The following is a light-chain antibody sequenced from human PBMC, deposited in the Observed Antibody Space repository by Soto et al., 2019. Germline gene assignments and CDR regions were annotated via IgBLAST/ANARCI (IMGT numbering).Light chain of an antibody. CDR2: GSS. Sequence: EIVLTQSPGTLSLSPGERVTLSCRASQSVSSSYLAWYQQKPGQAPRLLIYGSSSRSTGIPDRLSGSGSETDFPLTISSLEPEDFAVYYCQQYGSSLFTFGPGTKVDIK. J-gene: IGKJ3*01. CDR1: QSVSSSY. V-gene: IGKV3-20*01. CDR3: QQYGSSLFT.